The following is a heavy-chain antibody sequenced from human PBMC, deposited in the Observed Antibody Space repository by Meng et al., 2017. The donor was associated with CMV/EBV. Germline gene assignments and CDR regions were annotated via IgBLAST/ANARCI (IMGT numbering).Heavy chain of an antibody. CDR3: ARGYCSGGSCYPDY. V-gene: IGHV1-2*02. Sequence: VELVQCGDEVKKPGDSVKVTCKASGYTFTGYYMHWVRQAPGQGLEWMGWINPNSGGTNYAQKFQGRVTMTRDTSISTAYMELSRLRSDDTAVYYCARGYCSGGSCYPDYWGQGTLVTVSS. D-gene: IGHD2-15*01. J-gene: IGHJ4*02. CDR2: INPNSGGT. CDR1: GYTFTGYY.